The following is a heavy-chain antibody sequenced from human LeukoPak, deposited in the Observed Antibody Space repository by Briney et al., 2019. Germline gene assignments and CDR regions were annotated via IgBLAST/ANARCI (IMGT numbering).Heavy chain of an antibody. CDR1: GFTFSSYA. D-gene: IGHD3-3*01. V-gene: IGHV3-23*01. J-gene: IGHJ6*04. Sequence: GGSLRLSCAASGFTFSSYAMSWVRQAPGKGLERVSAISGSGGSTYYADSVKGRFTISRDNSKNTLYLQMNSLRAEDTAVYYCAKEKELRFLEWFPPTRMDVWGKGTTVTVSS. CDR3: AKEKELRFLEWFPPTRMDV. CDR2: ISGSGGST.